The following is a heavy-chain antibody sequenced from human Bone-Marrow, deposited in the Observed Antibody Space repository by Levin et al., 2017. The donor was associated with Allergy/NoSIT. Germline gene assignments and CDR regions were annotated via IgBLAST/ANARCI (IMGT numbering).Heavy chain of an antibody. J-gene: IGHJ4*02. D-gene: IGHD3-22*01. V-gene: IGHV3-23*01. Sequence: SGGSLRLSCADSGFTFSNFAMSWVRQAPGKGLEWISAVSGSGVGTDYANSVKGRFTISRDNSKDTLFLQMNSLSAEDTGIYYCAKETHYYYDSSGYFASWGQGTPVTVSS. CDR1: GFTFSNFA. CDR2: VSGSGVGT. CDR3: AKETHYYYDSSGYFAS.